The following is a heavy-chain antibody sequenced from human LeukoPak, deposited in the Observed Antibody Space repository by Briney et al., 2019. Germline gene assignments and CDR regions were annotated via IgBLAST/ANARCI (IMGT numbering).Heavy chain of an antibody. CDR1: GFTFSRYA. Sequence: GGSLRLSRAASGFTFSRYALTWVRQAPGRGLEWVSTITGGGVSTYYADSVKGRFTISRDNSKNTLYLQMNSLRAEDTAVYYCVDSTSGLAYWGQGTLVTVSS. V-gene: IGHV3-23*01. CDR3: VDSTSGLAY. J-gene: IGHJ4*02. CDR2: ITGGGVST. D-gene: IGHD3-22*01.